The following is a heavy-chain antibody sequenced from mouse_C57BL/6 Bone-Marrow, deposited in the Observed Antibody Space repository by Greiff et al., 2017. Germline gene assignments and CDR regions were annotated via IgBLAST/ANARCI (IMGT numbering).Heavy chain of an antibody. Sequence: EVKLMESGPVLVKPGASVKMSCKASGYTFTDYYMNWVKQSHGKSLEWIGVINPYNGGTSYNQKFKGKATLTVEKSSSTAYMERNSLTSEDSAVYYCARGGIYRVPMDYWGQGTSVTVSS. CDR2: INPYNGGT. J-gene: IGHJ4*01. CDR1: GYTFTDYY. D-gene: IGHD2-1*01. V-gene: IGHV1-19*01. CDR3: ARGGIYRVPMDY.